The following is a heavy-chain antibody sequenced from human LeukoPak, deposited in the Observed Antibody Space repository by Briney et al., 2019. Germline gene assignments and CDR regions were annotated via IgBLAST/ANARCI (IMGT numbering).Heavy chain of an antibody. CDR3: ARYHYDSSGYPYYFDY. J-gene: IGHJ4*02. CDR1: GFIVSDNY. Sequence: GGSLRLSCAASGFIVSDNYMSWVRQAPGQGLEWVSVIYSGGSTYYADSVKGRFTISRGNSKNTVFLQLNRLRAEDTAVYYCARYHYDSSGYPYYFDYWGQGTLVTVSS. D-gene: IGHD3-22*01. CDR2: IYSGGST. V-gene: IGHV3-53*01.